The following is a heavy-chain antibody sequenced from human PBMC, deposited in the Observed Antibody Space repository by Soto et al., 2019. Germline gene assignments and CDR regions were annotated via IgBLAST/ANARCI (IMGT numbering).Heavy chain of an antibody. V-gene: IGHV3-48*03. D-gene: IGHD3-3*01. CDR2: ISSSGSTI. CDR3: ARSSTIFGVVSGLDWFDP. Sequence: QPGGSLRLSCAASGFTFSSYEMNWVRQAPGKGLEWVSYISSSGSTIYYADSVKGRFTISRDNAKNSLYLQMNSLRAEDTAVYYCARSSTIFGVVSGLDWFDPWGQGTLGTVSS. J-gene: IGHJ5*02. CDR1: GFTFSSYE.